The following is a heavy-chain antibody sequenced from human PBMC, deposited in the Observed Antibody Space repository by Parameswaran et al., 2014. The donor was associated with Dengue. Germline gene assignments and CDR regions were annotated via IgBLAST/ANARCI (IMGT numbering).Heavy chain of an antibody. J-gene: IGHJ6*03. Sequence: RWIRQPPGKGLEWIGEINHSGSTNYNPSLKSRVTISVDTSKNQFSLKLSSVTAADTAVYYCARGLVFYYYYMDVWGKGTTVTVSS. V-gene: IGHV4-34*01. CDR2: INHSGST. CDR3: ARGLVFYYYYMDV. D-gene: IGHD6-6*01.